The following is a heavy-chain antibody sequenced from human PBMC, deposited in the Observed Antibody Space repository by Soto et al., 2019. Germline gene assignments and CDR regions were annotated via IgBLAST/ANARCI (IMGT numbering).Heavy chain of an antibody. Sequence: LRLSCAASGFTFSSCSMRWVRQAPGKGLEWVAVISHDGSNKYFADSVNGRFTISRDNSQNTLYVQINSLRADDTAVYYCEKHLLAVAGYSHVRAAWGQGPTATV. CDR2: ISHDGSNK. D-gene: IGHD6-19*01. CDR3: EKHLLAVAGYSHVRAA. V-gene: IGHV3-30*18. J-gene: IGHJ3*01. CDR1: GFTFSSCS.